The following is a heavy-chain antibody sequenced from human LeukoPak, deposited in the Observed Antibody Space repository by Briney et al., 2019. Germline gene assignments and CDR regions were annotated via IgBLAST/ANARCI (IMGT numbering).Heavy chain of an antibody. CDR2: INPNSGGT. CDR3: ARDSIAVAGTLFDY. CDR1: GYTFTGYY. J-gene: IGHJ4*02. Sequence: ASVKVSCKASGYTFTGYYMHWVRQAPGQGLEWMGWINPNSGGTNYAQKFQGRVTMTRDTSISTAYMELSRLRSDGTAVYYCARDSIAVAGTLFDYWGQGTLVTVSS. V-gene: IGHV1-2*02. D-gene: IGHD6-19*01.